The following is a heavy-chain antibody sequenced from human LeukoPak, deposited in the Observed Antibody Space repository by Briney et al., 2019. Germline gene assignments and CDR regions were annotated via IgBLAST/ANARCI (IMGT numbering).Heavy chain of an antibody. Sequence: PSETLSLTCTVSGGSISYYYWTWIRQSPGKGLEWIGQIYYTGSTYYNPSLESRVTISLDTSRIQFSLIMTSVTAADTAVYYCARGGTYNDILSFDPWGQGTLVTVSS. CDR1: GGSISYYY. V-gene: IGHV4-59*01. J-gene: IGHJ5*02. CDR2: IYYTGST. D-gene: IGHD3-9*01. CDR3: ARGGTYNDILSFDP.